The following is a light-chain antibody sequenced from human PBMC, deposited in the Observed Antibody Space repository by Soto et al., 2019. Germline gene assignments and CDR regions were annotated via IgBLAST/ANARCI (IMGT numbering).Light chain of an antibody. J-gene: IGKJ1*01. CDR3: EQYDNDSWT. Sequence: DIQMTQSPSTLSASVGDRVIITCRASQSVSSWLAWYQQKPGKAPNLLIYKASTLKSGVPSRFSGSGSGTELTLTLSSLQPDDFATYYCEQYDNDSWTFGQGTKVEIK. CDR2: KAS. CDR1: QSVSSW. V-gene: IGKV1-5*03.